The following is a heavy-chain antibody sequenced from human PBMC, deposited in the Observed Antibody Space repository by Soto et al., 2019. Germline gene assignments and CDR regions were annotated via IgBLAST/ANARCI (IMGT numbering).Heavy chain of an antibody. CDR1: GFPFTKYA. Sequence: GGSLRLSCAASGFPFTKYAMSWVRQAPGKGLEWVSAISGSGSRTYYADSVKGRFTTSRDNSKNTVYLQMNSLRAEDTAVYYCDKHKQVGDLGSGYYAPIEHWGQGTLVTVS. J-gene: IGHJ4*02. V-gene: IGHV3-23*01. CDR3: DKHKQVGDLGSGYYAPIEH. CDR2: ISGSGSRT. D-gene: IGHD3-22*01.